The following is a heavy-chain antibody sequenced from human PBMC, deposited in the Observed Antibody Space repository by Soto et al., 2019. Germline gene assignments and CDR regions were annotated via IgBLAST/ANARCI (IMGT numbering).Heavy chain of an antibody. CDR2: IYYSGST. CDR3: ARQASTTGTTN. Sequence: SETLSLTCTVSGGSISSSSYYWGWIRQPPGKGLEWIGSIYYSGSTYYNPSLKSRVTISVDTSKNQFSLKLSSVTAADTAVYFCARQASTTGTTNWGQGTLVPVSS. D-gene: IGHD1-1*01. CDR1: GGSISSSSYY. J-gene: IGHJ4*02. V-gene: IGHV4-39*01.